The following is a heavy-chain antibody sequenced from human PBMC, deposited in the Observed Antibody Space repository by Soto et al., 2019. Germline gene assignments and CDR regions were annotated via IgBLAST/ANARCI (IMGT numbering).Heavy chain of an antibody. J-gene: IGHJ5*02. D-gene: IGHD3-3*01. CDR3: ARGLGTISGVVNWFDP. V-gene: IGHV4-59*01. Sequence: TSETLSLTCTVSGGSISSYYLSWIRQPPGKGLEWIGYIYYSGSTNYNPSLKSRVTISVDTSKNQFSLKLSSVTAADTAVYYCARGLGTISGVVNWFDPWGQGTLVTVSS. CDR2: IYYSGST. CDR1: GGSISSYY.